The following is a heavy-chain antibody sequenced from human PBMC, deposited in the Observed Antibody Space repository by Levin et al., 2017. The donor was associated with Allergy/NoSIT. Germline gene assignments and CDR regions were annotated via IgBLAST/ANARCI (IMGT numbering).Heavy chain of an antibody. CDR2: IYYSGST. Sequence: SETLSLTCTVSGGSISSSAYFWGWIRQPPGKGLEWIGSIYYSGSTYYKPSLQSRVTMSVDTSKNQFSLKLTSVTAAGTAVSYCARFGPASFDYWGQGALVNVSS. J-gene: IGHJ4*02. V-gene: IGHV4-39*01. CDR3: ARFGPASFDY. D-gene: IGHD3-16*01. CDR1: GGSISSSAYF.